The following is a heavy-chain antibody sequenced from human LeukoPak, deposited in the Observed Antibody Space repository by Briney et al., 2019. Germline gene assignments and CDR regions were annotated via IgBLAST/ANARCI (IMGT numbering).Heavy chain of an antibody. CDR3: AKDLDSSGSWPAEYFQH. V-gene: IGHV3-23*01. Sequence: GGSLRLSCAASGFTFINYAMSWVRQAPGKGLEWVSLISKNSDATYYAPSVKGRFTISRDNSKNTLYLQMNSLRAEDTAVYYCAKDLDSSGSWPAEYFQHWGQGTLVTVSS. D-gene: IGHD3-22*01. CDR1: GFTFINYA. J-gene: IGHJ1*01. CDR2: ISKNSDAT.